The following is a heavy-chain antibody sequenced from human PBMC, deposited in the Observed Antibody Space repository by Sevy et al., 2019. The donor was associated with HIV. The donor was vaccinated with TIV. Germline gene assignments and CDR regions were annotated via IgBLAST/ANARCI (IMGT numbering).Heavy chain of an antibody. D-gene: IGHD5-18*01. V-gene: IGHV3-7*01. CDR2: MKQDGSEE. CDR1: GFTFSSYN. Sequence: GGSLRLSCVASGFTFSSYNMNWVRQAPGKGLEWVATMKQDGSEEDYVDSVKGRFTISRDNAKNSLFLQMNSLSAEDTAVYYCVREGLGGYSYSLDYWGHGTLVTVSS. J-gene: IGHJ4*01. CDR3: VREGLGGYSYSLDY.